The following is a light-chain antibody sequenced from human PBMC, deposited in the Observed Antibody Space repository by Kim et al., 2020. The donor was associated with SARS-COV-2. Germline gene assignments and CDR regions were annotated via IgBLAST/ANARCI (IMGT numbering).Light chain of an antibody. V-gene: IGKV1-8*01. J-gene: IGKJ1*01. CDR3: HQYSDYPWT. Sequence: ASIEDSITITCRASQNIGSYLTWYQQKLGNAPKLLIYDPSILERGVPSRFSGTGSGTDFTLTISRLQSEDFATYYCHQYSDYPWTFGQGTKVDIK. CDR1: QNIGSY. CDR2: DPS.